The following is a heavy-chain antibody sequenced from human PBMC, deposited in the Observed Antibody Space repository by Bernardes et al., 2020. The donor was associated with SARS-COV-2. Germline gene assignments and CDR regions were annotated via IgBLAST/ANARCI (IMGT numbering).Heavy chain of an antibody. V-gene: IGHV1-18*01. D-gene: IGHD2-15*01. CDR2: ISAYNGNT. CDR1: GYTFTSYG. CDR3: ARDRVVVAAATHPNYYYYGMDV. Sequence: ASVKVSCMASGYTFTSYGISWVRQAPGQGLEWMGWISAYNGNTNYAQKLQGRVTMTTDTSTSTAYMELRSLRSDDTAVYYCARDRVVVAAATHPNYYYYGMDVWGQGTTVTVSS. J-gene: IGHJ6*02.